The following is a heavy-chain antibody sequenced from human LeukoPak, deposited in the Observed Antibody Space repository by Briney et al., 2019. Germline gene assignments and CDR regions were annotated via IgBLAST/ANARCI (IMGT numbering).Heavy chain of an antibody. CDR2: IYTSGST. D-gene: IGHD5-24*01. J-gene: IGHJ4*02. V-gene: IGHV4-61*02. CDR1: GGSNSSGSYY. CDR3: ASVGRRDGYKTSYYFDY. Sequence: TLRLTCTVSGGSNSSGSYYWSWIRQPAGKGLEWIGRIYTSGSTNYNPSLKSRVTISVDTSKYQFSLKLSSVTAADTAVYYCASVGRRDGYKTSYYFDYWGQGTLVTVSS.